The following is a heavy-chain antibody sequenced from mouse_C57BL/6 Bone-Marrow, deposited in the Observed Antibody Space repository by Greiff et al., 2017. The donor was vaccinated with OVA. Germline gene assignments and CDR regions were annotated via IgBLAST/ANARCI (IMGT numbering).Heavy chain of an antibody. Sequence: EVTLVESEGGLVQPGSSMKLSCTASGFTFSDYYMAWVRPVPEKGLEWVANINYDGSSTYYLDSLKSRFIISRDKAKNILYLQMSSLKSEDTATYYCARDGGYYGSSYWGQGTTLTVSS. D-gene: IGHD1-1*01. CDR3: ARDGGYYGSSY. V-gene: IGHV5-16*01. CDR2: INYDGSST. CDR1: GFTFSDYY. J-gene: IGHJ2*01.